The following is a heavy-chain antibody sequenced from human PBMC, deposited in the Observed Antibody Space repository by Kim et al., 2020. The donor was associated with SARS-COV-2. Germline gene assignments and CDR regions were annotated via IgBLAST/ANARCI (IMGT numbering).Heavy chain of an antibody. CDR1: GFTFSSYW. CDR2: IKQDGSEK. Sequence: GGSLRLSCAASGFTFSSYWMSWVRQPPGKGLEWVANIKQDGSEKYYVDSVKGRFTISRDNAKNSLYLQMNSLRAEDTAVYYCAREGVGSGWYFDYWGQGTLVTVSS. J-gene: IGHJ4*02. CDR3: AREGVGSGWYFDY. V-gene: IGHV3-7*01. D-gene: IGHD6-19*01.